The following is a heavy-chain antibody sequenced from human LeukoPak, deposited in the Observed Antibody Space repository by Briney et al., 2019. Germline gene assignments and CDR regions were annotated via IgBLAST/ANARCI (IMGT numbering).Heavy chain of an antibody. Sequence: SCKVSGYTLTELSMHWVRQAPGKGLEWVSYISSSSSTIYYADSVKGRFTISRDNAKNSLYLQMNSLRDEDTAVYYCARVSKLPGYSSSWYWFDPWGQGTLVTVSS. CDR3: ARVSKLPGYSSSWYWFDP. D-gene: IGHD6-13*01. J-gene: IGHJ5*02. V-gene: IGHV3-48*02. CDR2: ISSSSSTI. CDR1: GYTLTELS.